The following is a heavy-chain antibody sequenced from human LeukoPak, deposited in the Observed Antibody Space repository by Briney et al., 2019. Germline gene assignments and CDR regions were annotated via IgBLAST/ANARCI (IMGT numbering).Heavy chain of an antibody. CDR2: ISGSGGST. V-gene: IGHV3-23*01. CDR3: AKKYSTGLDP. Sequence: PGGSLRLSCAASGFTFSSYAMSWVRQAPGQGLEWVADISGSGGSTYYADSVKGRVTISRDNSKTTLYLQMNSLRAEDTAVYYCAKKYSTGLDPWGQGTLVTVSS. D-gene: IGHD1-26*01. CDR1: GFTFSSYA. J-gene: IGHJ5*02.